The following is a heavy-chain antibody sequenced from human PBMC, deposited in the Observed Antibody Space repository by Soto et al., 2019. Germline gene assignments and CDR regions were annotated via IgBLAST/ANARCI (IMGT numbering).Heavy chain of an antibody. CDR1: GGSISSYY. Sequence: AAETLSLTCTVSGGSISSYYWSWIRQPPGKGLEWIGYIYYSGSTNYNPSLKSRVTISVDTSKNQFSLKLSSVTAADTAVYYCARENSGWPDYWGQGTLVTVSS. CDR2: IYYSGST. J-gene: IGHJ4*02. CDR3: ARENSGWPDY. V-gene: IGHV4-59*01. D-gene: IGHD6-19*01.